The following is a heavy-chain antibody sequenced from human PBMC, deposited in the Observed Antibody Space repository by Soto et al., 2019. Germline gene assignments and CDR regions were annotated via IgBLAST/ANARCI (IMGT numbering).Heavy chain of an antibody. CDR1: GFTFSGYT. CDR3: AKARLADSSGWYVDYFDY. J-gene: IGHJ4*02. Sequence: PGGSLRLSCAASGFTFSGYTMHWVRQAPGKGLELVAVISSDGSNKNYRDSVKGRFTISRDNSKSTLWLQMNSLRADDTAVYYRAKARLADSSGWYVDYFDYWGQGTLVTVSS. CDR2: ISSDGSNK. D-gene: IGHD6-19*01. V-gene: IGHV3-30-3*01.